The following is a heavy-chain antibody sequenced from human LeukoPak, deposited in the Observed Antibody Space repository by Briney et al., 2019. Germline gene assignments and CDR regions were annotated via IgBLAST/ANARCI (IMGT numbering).Heavy chain of an antibody. CDR1: GYSISSGYY. D-gene: IGHD6-6*01. V-gene: IGHV4-38-2*02. Sequence: SETLSLTCTVSGYSISSGYYWGWIRQPPGKGLEWIGSTYHSGSTYYNPSLKSRVTISVDTSKNQFSLKLSSVTAADTAVYYCARGDEQLVFSYYYHYMDVWGKGTTVTVSS. CDR3: ARGDEQLVFSYYYHYMDV. CDR2: TYHSGST. J-gene: IGHJ6*03.